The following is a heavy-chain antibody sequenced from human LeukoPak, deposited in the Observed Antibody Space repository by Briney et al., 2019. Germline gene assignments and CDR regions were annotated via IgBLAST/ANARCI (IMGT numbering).Heavy chain of an antibody. CDR3: AKVRDSRDWYKDAFDI. Sequence: AGGSLRLSCAASGFTFSSYAMSWVRQAPGKGLEWVSAITGTGGSTYYSASVKGWFTISRDNSRNTLYLQMSSLRAEDTAMYYCAKVRDSRDWYKDAFDIWGQGTMVTVSS. D-gene: IGHD6-19*01. CDR2: ITGTGGST. V-gene: IGHV3-23*01. J-gene: IGHJ3*02. CDR1: GFTFSSYA.